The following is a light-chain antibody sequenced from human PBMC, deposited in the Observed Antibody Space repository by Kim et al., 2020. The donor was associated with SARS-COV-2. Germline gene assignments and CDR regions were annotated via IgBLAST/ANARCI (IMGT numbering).Light chain of an antibody. J-gene: IGLJ3*02. CDR1: SGHSSYA. V-gene: IGLV4-69*01. Sequence: ASVKLTCALSSGHSSYAIAWHQQHPEKGPRYLMKVNSDGSHTKGDGIPDRFSGSRSGAERYLTISSLQSEDEADYYCQTWDTGIRVFGGGTQLTV. CDR3: QTWDTGIRV. CDR2: VNSDGSH.